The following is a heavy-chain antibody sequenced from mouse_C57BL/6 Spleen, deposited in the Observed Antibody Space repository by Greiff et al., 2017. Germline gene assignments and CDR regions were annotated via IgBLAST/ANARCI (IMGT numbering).Heavy chain of an antibody. J-gene: IGHJ4*01. V-gene: IGHV2-5*01. CDR3: AKDDYDEESYAMDY. Sequence: VKLVESGPGLVQPSQSLSITCTVSGFSLTSYGVHWVRQSPGKGLEWLGVIWRGGSTDYNAAFMSRLSITKDNSKSQVFFKMNSLQADDTAIYYCAKDDYDEESYAMDYWGQGTSVTVSS. D-gene: IGHD2-4*01. CDR1: GFSLTSYG. CDR2: IWRGGST.